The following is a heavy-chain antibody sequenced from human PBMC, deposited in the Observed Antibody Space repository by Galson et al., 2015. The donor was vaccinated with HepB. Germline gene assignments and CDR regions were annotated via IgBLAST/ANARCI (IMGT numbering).Heavy chain of an antibody. Sequence: SLRLSCAASGFTFTSYAMHWVRQAPGKGLEWVAVISYDGSNKYYADSVKGRFTISRDNSKNTLYLQMNSLRAEDTAVYYCARDGSGSYYNWFDPWGQGTLVTVSS. D-gene: IGHD1-26*01. CDR2: ISYDGSNK. J-gene: IGHJ5*02. CDR3: ARDGSGSYYNWFDP. V-gene: IGHV3-30*04. CDR1: GFTFTSYA.